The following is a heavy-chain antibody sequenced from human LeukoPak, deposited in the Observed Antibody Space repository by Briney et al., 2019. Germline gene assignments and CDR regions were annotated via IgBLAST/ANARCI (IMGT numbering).Heavy chain of an antibody. CDR1: GYTFTSYY. CDR2: INPSGGST. Sequence: ASVKVSCKASGYTFTSYYMHWVRQAPGQGLEWMGIINPSGGSTSYAQKFQGRVTMTRDTSTSTVYMELSSLRSEDTAVYYCAREVEDIVVVPAAPGWFDPWGQGTLVTVSS. V-gene: IGHV1-46*01. J-gene: IGHJ5*02. CDR3: AREVEDIVVVPAAPGWFDP. D-gene: IGHD2-2*01.